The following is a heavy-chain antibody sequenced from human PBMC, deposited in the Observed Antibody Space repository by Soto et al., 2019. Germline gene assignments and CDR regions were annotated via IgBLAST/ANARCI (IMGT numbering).Heavy chain of an antibody. D-gene: IGHD1-26*01. CDR2: INSDGNST. CDR3: ARRREGYYYGLDV. J-gene: IGHJ6*02. V-gene: IGHV3-74*01. Sequence: EERLVESGGGSVQPGGSLRLSCAASRFTFSSYWMYWVRQAPGKGLVWVSRINSDGNSTRYADSVKGRFSISRDNSKSTLYLQMNTLRAEDTAVYYCARRREGYYYGLDVWGQGTTVTVSS. CDR1: RFTFSSYW.